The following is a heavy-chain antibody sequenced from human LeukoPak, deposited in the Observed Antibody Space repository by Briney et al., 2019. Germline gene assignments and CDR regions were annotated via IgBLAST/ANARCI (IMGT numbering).Heavy chain of an antibody. V-gene: IGHV4-61*01. CDR1: GGSVSSGSYY. J-gene: IGHJ5*02. CDR2: INYSGST. Sequence: PSETLSLTCTVSGGSVSSGSYYWSWIRQPPGKGLEWIGYINYSGSTNYNPSLKSRVTISVDTSKNQFSLKLSSVTAADTAVYYCARADGTAAVVSFDPWGQGTLVTVSS. D-gene: IGHD6-13*01. CDR3: ARADGTAAVVSFDP.